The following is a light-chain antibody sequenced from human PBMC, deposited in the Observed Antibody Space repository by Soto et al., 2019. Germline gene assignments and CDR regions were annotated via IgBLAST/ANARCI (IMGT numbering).Light chain of an antibody. J-gene: IGKJ2*01. CDR3: EQYYNLPYT. CDR2: DAS. CDR1: QDISNY. Sequence: DIQMTQSTSSLSASVGDRVTITCQASQDISNYLNVYQQKPGKAPKLLIYDASNLETGVPSRFSGSGSGKDNTFTISSLEPNDIATYYCEQYYNLPYTFGQRTKLVIK. V-gene: IGKV1-33*01.